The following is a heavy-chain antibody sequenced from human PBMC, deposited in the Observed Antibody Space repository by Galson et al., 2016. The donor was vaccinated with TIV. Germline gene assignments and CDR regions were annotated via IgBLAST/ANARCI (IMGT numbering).Heavy chain of an antibody. Sequence: SVKVSCKASGNIFTRDYVHWVRQAPGQGLEWMGVIDPTYGGTIFAQKFQALVTMTRDTSTSTVYMEVSGLKSDDTAVYYCIRDLGRLRDFWGQGTLVTVSS. J-gene: IGHJ4*02. D-gene: IGHD7-27*01. CDR3: IRDLGRLRDF. CDR1: GNIFTRDY. V-gene: IGHV1-46*03. CDR2: IDPTYGGT.